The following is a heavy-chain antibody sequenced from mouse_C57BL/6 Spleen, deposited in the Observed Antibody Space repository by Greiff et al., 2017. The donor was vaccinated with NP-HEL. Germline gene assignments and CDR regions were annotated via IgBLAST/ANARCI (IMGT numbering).Heavy chain of an antibody. D-gene: IGHD1-1*01. V-gene: IGHV1-47*01. CDR1: GYTFTTYP. J-gene: IGHJ2*01. CDR2: FHPYNDDT. CDR3: ARRVTTVVAPYFDY. Sequence: QVHVKQSGAELVKPGASVKMSCKASGYTFTTYPIEWMKQNHGKSLEWIGNFHPYNDDTKYNEKFKGKATLTVEKSSSTVYLELSRLTSDDSAVYYCARRVTTVVAPYFDYWGQGTTLTVSS.